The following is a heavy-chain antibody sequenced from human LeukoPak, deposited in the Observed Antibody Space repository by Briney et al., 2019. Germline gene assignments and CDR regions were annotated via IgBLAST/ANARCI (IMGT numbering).Heavy chain of an antibody. CDR2: INSDGSST. V-gene: IGHV3-74*01. CDR1: GFTFSSHW. Sequence: GGSLRLSCAASGFTFSSHWMHWVRQAPGKGLVWVPRINSDGSSTEYADSVKGRFTISRDNAKKRLYLQMNSLRAEDTAVYYCARPSGSYSPPDFDYWGQGTLVTVSA. CDR3: ARPSGSYSPPDFDY. J-gene: IGHJ4*02. D-gene: IGHD1-26*01.